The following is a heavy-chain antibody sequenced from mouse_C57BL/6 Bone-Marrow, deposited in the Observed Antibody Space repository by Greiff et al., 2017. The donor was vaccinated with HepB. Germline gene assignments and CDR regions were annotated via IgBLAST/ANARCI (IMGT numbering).Heavy chain of an antibody. D-gene: IGHD1-1*01. CDR1: GYTFTSYW. J-gene: IGHJ1*03. CDR2: IHPNSGST. Sequence: VQLQQPGAELVKPGASVKLSCKASGYTFTSYWMHWVKQRPGQGLEWIGMIHPNSGSTNYNEKFKSKSTLTVDKSSSTAYMQLSSLTSEDSAVYYCARQGIYYYGRSYVWYVDVWGTGTTVTVSS. V-gene: IGHV1-64*01. CDR3: ARQGIYYYGRSYVWYVDV.